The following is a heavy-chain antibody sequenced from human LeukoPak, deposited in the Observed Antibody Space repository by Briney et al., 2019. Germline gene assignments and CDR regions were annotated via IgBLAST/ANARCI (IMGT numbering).Heavy chain of an antibody. CDR1: GVSISNGAYY. CDR3: ASDIIAAAGFQH. D-gene: IGHD6-13*01. V-gene: IGHV4-31*11. J-gene: IGHJ1*01. CDR2: IYYSGST. Sequence: SETLSLTCAVSGVSISNGAYYWNWIRQHPGKGLEWIGYIYYSGSTYYNPSLKSRVTMSLDTSKNQFSLKLSSVTAADTAVYYCASDIIAAAGFQHWGQGTLVTVSS.